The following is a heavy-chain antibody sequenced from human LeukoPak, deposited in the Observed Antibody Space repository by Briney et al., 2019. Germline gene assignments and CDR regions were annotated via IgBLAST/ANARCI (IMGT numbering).Heavy chain of an antibody. CDR3: ARYDLSSSWTRTGFEY. J-gene: IGHJ4*02. CDR1: GFTFTNYP. Sequence: SGGSLRLSCTASGFTFTNYPMAWVRQAPGKGQEWISSVSGGGDSTFYADSVKGRFTISRDNSKTTLFLHMNSLRVDDTAVYYCARYDLSSSWTRTGFEYWGQGTLVTVSS. CDR2: VSGGGDST. V-gene: IGHV3-23*01. D-gene: IGHD2-15*01.